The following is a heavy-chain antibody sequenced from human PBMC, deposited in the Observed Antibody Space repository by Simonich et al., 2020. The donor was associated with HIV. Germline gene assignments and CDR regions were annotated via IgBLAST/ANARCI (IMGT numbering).Heavy chain of an antibody. CDR2: INNSGST. D-gene: IGHD3-22*01. CDR3: ARRGPRYYDSSGYYSR. V-gene: IGHV4-34*01. Sequence: QVQLQQWGAGLLKPSETLSLTCAVYGGSFSGYYWSWIRQPPGKGLEWIGEINNSGSTNYNPSLKSRVTISVDTSKNQVSLKLSSVTAADTAVYYCARRGPRYYDSSGYYSRWGQGTLVTVSS. CDR1: GGSFSGYY. J-gene: IGHJ4*02.